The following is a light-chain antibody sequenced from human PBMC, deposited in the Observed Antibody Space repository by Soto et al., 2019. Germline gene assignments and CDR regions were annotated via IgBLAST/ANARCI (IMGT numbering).Light chain of an antibody. J-gene: IGKJ2*01. CDR2: WAS. CDR1: QSVLFSLNNKNY. V-gene: IGKV4-1*01. CDR3: QQYLSSPPT. Sequence: DVVMTQFPDSLAVSLGERATIKCKSSQSVLFSLNNKNYLAWYQQRPGQPPKLLTSWASTRESGVPERFSGSGSGTDFTLTIDNLQAEDVAVYYCQQYLSSPPTFGQGTKVDIK.